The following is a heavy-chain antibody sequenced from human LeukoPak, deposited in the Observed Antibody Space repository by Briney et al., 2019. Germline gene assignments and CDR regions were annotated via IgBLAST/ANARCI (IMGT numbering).Heavy chain of an antibody. J-gene: IGHJ4*02. V-gene: IGHV3-15*01. Sequence: PGGFLRLSCAASGFTFNNGWINWVRQAPGKGLEWVGRMKSKTDGGTTDYAAPVKGRFTISTDDSTNTLYLQMNSLKTEDTAVYYCTTLRGYDILTGYYSHWGQGTLVTVSS. CDR1: GFTFNNGW. CDR3: TTLRGYDILTGYYSH. D-gene: IGHD3-9*01. CDR2: MKSKTDGGTT.